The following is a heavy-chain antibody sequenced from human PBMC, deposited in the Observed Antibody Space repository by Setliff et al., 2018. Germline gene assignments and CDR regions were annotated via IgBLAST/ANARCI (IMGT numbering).Heavy chain of an antibody. J-gene: IGHJ4*02. V-gene: IGHV4-38-2*01. CDR1: GYSISSGYY. D-gene: IGHD3-3*01. Sequence: SETLSLTCAVSGYSISSGYYWGWIRQPPGKGLDWIGSIYHSGSTYYNPSLKSRVTISVDTSKNQFSLKLSSVTAADTAVYYCARRIRYYNFWSGYYDYWGQGTLVTV. CDR3: ARRIRYYNFWSGYYDY. CDR2: IYHSGST.